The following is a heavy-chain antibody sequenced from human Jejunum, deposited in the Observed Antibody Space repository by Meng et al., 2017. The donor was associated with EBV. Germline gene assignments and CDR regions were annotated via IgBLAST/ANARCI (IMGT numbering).Heavy chain of an antibody. J-gene: IGHJ4*02. V-gene: IGHV4-61*01. CDR3: AGLRYSGYDRAFDY. CDR2: IYYSGST. CDR1: GGSVNSGNVY. Sequence: VQLQESGPGLVKPSETLSLTCTVFGGSVNSGNVYWSWIRQPPGKGLEWIGYIYYSGSTNYIPSLKSRVTISLDTSKNQFSLKLSSVTAADTAVYYCAGLRYSGYDRAFDYWGQGALVTVSS. D-gene: IGHD5-12*01.